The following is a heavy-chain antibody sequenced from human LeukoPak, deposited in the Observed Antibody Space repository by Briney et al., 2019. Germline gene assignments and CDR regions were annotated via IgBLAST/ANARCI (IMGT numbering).Heavy chain of an antibody. CDR2: MNPNSGNT. Sequence: ASVKVSCKASGYTFTSYDINWVRQATGQGLEWMGWMNPNSGNTGYAQKFQGRVTITRNTSISTAYMELSSLRSEDTAVYYCARVAYYYDSSGYYFYNWFDPWGQGTLVIVSS. CDR3: ARVAYYYDSSGYYFYNWFDP. V-gene: IGHV1-8*03. J-gene: IGHJ5*02. D-gene: IGHD3-22*01. CDR1: GYTFTSYD.